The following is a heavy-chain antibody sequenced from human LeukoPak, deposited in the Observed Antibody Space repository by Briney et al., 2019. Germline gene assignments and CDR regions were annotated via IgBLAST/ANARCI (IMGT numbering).Heavy chain of an antibody. Sequence: GGSLRLSCAASGFTFGTYAMSWVRQAPGKGLEWVSGISGSGGTTVYADSVKGRFTISRDNSKSSLLLQMNSLRAEDTAVYYCAKRDYSDSNTYSPLFDCWGQGTLVTVSS. V-gene: IGHV3-23*01. D-gene: IGHD3-22*01. CDR1: GFTFGTYA. CDR3: AKRDYSDSNTYSPLFDC. J-gene: IGHJ4*02. CDR2: ISGSGGTT.